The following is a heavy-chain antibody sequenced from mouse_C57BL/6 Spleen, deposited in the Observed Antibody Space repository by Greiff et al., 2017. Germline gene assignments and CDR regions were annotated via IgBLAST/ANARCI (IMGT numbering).Heavy chain of an antibody. CDR1: GYTFTSYG. D-gene: IGHD2-1*01. CDR2: IYPRSGNT. Sequence: VQLQQSGAELARPGASVKLSCKASGYTFTSYGISWVKQRTGQGLEWIGEIYPRSGNTYYNEKFKGKATLTADKSSSTAYMELRSLTSEDSAVYFCERLIYYGNYVGYWGQGTTLTVSS. V-gene: IGHV1-81*01. J-gene: IGHJ2*01. CDR3: ERLIYYGNYVGY.